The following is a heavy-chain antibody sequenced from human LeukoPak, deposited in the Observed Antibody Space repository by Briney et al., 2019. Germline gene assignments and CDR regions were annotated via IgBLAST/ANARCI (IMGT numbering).Heavy chain of an antibody. V-gene: IGHV1-3*03. CDR2: INAGHGNT. CDR1: GYTFTNYA. Sequence: GASVKVSCKAAGYTFTNYAMHWVRQAPGQRLEGMGWINAGHGNTKYSQEFQGRVTITRDTSASTAYMELSSLRSEDTAVYYCARVVRYSSGPLTDLFPYXFDXXGQGTLVTVX. D-gene: IGHD6-19*01. CDR3: ARVVRYSSGPLTDLFPYXFDX. J-gene: IGHJ4*02.